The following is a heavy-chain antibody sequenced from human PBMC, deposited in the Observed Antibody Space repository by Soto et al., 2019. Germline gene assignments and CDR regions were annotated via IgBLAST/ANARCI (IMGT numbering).Heavy chain of an antibody. D-gene: IGHD5-18*01. J-gene: IGHJ4*01. V-gene: IGHV1-3*01. Sequence: QVQLVQSGAEVKKPGASVKVSCKASGYTFTNYAMHWVRQVPGQRPEWMGWINDGNGNTKYSQKFQGRVTITRDTSASTAYMELSSLRSEDTAVYYCAGGLNGYLQYFDYWGQGTLVTVSS. CDR2: INDGNGNT. CDR1: GYTFTNYA. CDR3: AGGLNGYLQYFDY.